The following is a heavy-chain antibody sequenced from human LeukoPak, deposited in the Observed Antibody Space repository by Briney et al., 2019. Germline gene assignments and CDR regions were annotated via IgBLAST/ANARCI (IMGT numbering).Heavy chain of an antibody. Sequence: ASVKVSCKASGYTSTSYGISWVRQAPGQGLEWMGWISAYNGNTNYAQKLQGRVTMTTDTSTSTAYMELRSLRSDDTAVYYCASGYYDSSEDGMDVWGQGTTVTVSS. J-gene: IGHJ6*02. D-gene: IGHD3-22*01. CDR3: ASGYYDSSEDGMDV. V-gene: IGHV1-18*01. CDR1: GYTSTSYG. CDR2: ISAYNGNT.